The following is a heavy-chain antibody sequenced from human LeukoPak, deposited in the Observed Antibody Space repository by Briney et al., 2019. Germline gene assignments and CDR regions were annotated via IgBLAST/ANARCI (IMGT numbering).Heavy chain of an antibody. J-gene: IGHJ4*02. CDR1: GFTFSNYG. D-gene: IGHD4-17*01. CDR3: AKYGMTTVTYIDY. CDR2: IRSDGSTK. V-gene: IGHV3-30*02. Sequence: PGGSLRLSCAASGFTFSNYGMHWVRQAPGKGLEWVAFIRSDGSTKYYADSVKGRFTISRDNSKDTLYLQMNSLRAEDTAVYYCAKYGMTTVTYIDYWGQGTLVTVSS.